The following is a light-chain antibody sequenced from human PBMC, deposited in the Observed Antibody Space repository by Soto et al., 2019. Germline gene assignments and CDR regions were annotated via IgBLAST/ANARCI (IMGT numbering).Light chain of an antibody. CDR1: SSNIGSNF. Sequence: QSVLTQPPSASGTPGQRVTISCSGSSSNIGSNFVYWYQQLSGTAPKLLIYRNNQRPSGVPDRFSGSKSGTSASLAISGLRSEDGADYYCAAWDDSLSASVFGGGTQLTVL. J-gene: IGLJ7*01. CDR3: AAWDDSLSASV. V-gene: IGLV1-47*01. CDR2: RNN.